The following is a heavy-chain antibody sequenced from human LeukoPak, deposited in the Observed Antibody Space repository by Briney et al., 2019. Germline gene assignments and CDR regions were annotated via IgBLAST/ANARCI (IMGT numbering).Heavy chain of an antibody. CDR3: AREATWGQWYFDH. CDR2: IASDGGAK. Sequence: GTSLRLSYVASGSSFSNHGMHWVRQAPGKGLEWVSVIASDGGAKFYADSVKGRFTLSRDNPKNMFFLQMNLLTVEDTAIYYCAREATWGQWYFDHWGQGTPVTVSS. CDR1: GSSFSNHG. D-gene: IGHD6-19*01. V-gene: IGHV3-30*03. J-gene: IGHJ4*02.